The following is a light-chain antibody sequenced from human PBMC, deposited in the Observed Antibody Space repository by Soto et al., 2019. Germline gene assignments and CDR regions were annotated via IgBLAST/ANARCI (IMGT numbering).Light chain of an antibody. V-gene: IGKV1-5*03. Sequence: DIQMTQSPSTLSSSVGDRVTITCRASQSISSWLAWYQQKPGKAPKLMIYKASSLESGVPSRYSGGGSRKEFTLTSSSLQPDDFATYYCQQYNSYPTFGQGTRLEIK. CDR2: KAS. J-gene: IGKJ5*01. CDR1: QSISSW. CDR3: QQYNSYPT.